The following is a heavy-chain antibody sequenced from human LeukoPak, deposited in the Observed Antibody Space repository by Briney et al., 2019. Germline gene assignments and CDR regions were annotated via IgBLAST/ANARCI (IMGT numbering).Heavy chain of an antibody. CDR3: ARGRGIAAAGTGSYFDY. CDR2: ISYSGST. D-gene: IGHD6-13*01. J-gene: IGHJ4*02. V-gene: IGHV4-59*12. Sequence: PSETLSLTCTVSGGSISSYYWSWIRQPPGKGLEWIACISYSGSTKYNPSLKSRVTISVDKSKNQFSLKLSSVTAADTAVYYCARGRGIAAAGTGSYFDYWGQGTLVTVSS. CDR1: GGSISSYY.